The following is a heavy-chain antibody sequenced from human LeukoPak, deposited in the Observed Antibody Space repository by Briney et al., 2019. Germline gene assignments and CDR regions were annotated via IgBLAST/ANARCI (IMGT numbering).Heavy chain of an antibody. J-gene: IGHJ4*02. V-gene: IGHV1-2*02. CDR1: GYTFTGYY. CDR2: INPNSGGT. Sequence: GAPVKVSCKASGYTFTGYYMHWVRQAPGQGLEWMGWINPNSGGTNCAQKFQGRVTMTRDTSISTAYMELSRLRSDDTAVYYCARGRSWCSGGSCYLDYWGQGTLVTVSS. D-gene: IGHD2-15*01. CDR3: ARGRSWCSGGSCYLDY.